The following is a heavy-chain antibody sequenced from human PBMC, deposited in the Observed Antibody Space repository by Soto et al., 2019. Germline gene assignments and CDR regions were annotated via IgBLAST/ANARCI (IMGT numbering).Heavy chain of an antibody. CDR3: AAGPHTQYSGSYYLGAFDI. CDR2: TVVGSGNT. V-gene: IGHV1-58*02. D-gene: IGHD1-26*01. J-gene: IGHJ3*02. Sequence: GASVKVSCKASGFTFTSSAMQWVRQARGQRLEWIGWTVVGSGNTNYAQKFQERVTITRDMSTSTAYMELSSLRSEDTAVYYCAAGPHTQYSGSYYLGAFDIWGQGTMVTVSS. CDR1: GFTFTSSA.